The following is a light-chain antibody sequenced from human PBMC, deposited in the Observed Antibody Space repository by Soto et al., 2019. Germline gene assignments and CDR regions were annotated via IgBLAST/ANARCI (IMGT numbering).Light chain of an antibody. V-gene: IGKV2-28*01. CDR1: QSLLHSNGYNF. CDR2: LGS. CDR3: MQALQTPRT. J-gene: IGKJ1*01. Sequence: DIVMTQSPVSLPVTPGEPASISCRSSQSLLHSNGYNFLDWYLQKPGQSPQILIYLGSYRASGVPDRFSGSGSGTDFTLRISRVEAEDVGVYYCMQALQTPRTFGQGTKV.